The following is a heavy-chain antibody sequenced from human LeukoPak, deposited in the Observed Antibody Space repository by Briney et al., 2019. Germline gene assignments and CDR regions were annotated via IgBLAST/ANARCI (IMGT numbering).Heavy chain of an antibody. Sequence: SETLSLTCTVSGGSVSSSSYYWSWIRQPPGTGLEWIGYILYGGSTSYNPSLKSRVTISVDTSKNQVSLQLSSVTAADTAVYYCARATLYDYYFNYWGQGTLVTVSS. CDR1: GGSVSSSSYY. D-gene: IGHD5/OR15-5a*01. CDR3: ARATLYDYYFNY. J-gene: IGHJ4*02. V-gene: IGHV4-61*01. CDR2: ILYGGST.